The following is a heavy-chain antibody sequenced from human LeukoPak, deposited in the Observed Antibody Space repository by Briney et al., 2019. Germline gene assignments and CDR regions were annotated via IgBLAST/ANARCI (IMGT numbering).Heavy chain of an antibody. D-gene: IGHD3-22*01. J-gene: IGHJ4*02. CDR3: ARENTTYYYDSSGYYPFDY. V-gene: IGHV4-59*12. CDR2: IYYSGST. Sequence: ASETLSLTCTVSGGSISSYYWSWIRQPPGKGLEWIGYIYYSGSTNYNPSLRSRVIISVDTSKNQFSLKLSSVTAADTAVYYCARENTTYYYDSSGYYPFDYWGQGTLVTVSS. CDR1: GGSISSYY.